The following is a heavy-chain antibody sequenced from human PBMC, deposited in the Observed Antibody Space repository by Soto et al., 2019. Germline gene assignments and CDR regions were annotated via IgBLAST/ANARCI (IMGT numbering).Heavy chain of an antibody. Sequence: GGSLRLSCAASGFTFSSYAMSWVRQAPGKGLEWVSAISGSGGSTYYADSVKGRFTISRDNSKNTLYLQMNSLRAEDTAVYYCAKDHQILYSSSWPEYYYGRDVWGQGTTVTVSS. CDR1: GFTFSSYA. V-gene: IGHV3-23*01. CDR3: AKDHQILYSSSWPEYYYGRDV. J-gene: IGHJ6*02. D-gene: IGHD6-13*01. CDR2: ISGSGGST.